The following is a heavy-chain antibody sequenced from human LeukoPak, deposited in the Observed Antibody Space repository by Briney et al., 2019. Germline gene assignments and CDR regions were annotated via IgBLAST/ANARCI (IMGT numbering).Heavy chain of an antibody. CDR3: ARDHGIAAAGTSPGFDY. J-gene: IGHJ4*02. CDR2: ISSSSSYI. V-gene: IGHV3-21*01. D-gene: IGHD6-13*01. Sequence: GGSLSLSCAASGFTFRGYSMNWVRQAPGKGLEWVSSISSSSSYIYYADSVKGRFTISRDNAKNSLYLQMNSLRAEDTAVYYCARDHGIAAAGTSPGFDYWGQGTLVTVSS. CDR1: GFTFRGYS.